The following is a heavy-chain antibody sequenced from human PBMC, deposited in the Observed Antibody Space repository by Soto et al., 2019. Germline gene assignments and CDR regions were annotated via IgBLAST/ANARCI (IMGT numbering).Heavy chain of an antibody. Sequence: PGGSLRLSCAASGFTVSSNYMSWVRQAPGKGLEWVSVIYSGGSTYYADSVKGRFTISRDNSKNTLYLQMNSLRAEDTAVYYCATRNVLRFLEWLTVGAFDIWGQGTMVTVSS. CDR1: GFTVSSNY. CDR2: IYSGGST. CDR3: ATRNVLRFLEWLTVGAFDI. D-gene: IGHD3-3*01. J-gene: IGHJ3*02. V-gene: IGHV3-66*01.